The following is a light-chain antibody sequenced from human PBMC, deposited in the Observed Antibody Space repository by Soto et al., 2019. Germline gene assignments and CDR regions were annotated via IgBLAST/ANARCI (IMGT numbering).Light chain of an antibody. CDR1: QSISTK. V-gene: IGKV3-15*01. CDR3: QQYDSWIRIS. J-gene: IGKJ5*01. CDR2: GAS. Sequence: EIVLTQSPATLSVSPGERVTLSCRASQSISTKLGWYQQRPGQAPRLLIYGASTRATGIPARFSGSGSGTEFTLTISSLQSEDFAVYYCQQYDSWIRISFSQGTRLEIK.